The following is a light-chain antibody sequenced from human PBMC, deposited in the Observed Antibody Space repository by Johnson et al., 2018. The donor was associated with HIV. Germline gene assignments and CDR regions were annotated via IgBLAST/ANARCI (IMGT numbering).Light chain of an antibody. J-gene: IGLJ1*01. V-gene: IGLV1-51*01. CDR2: ENN. Sequence: QAVLTQPPSVSAAPGQKVTISCSGSSSNIGNNYVSWYQQLPGTAPKLLIYENNKRPSGIPDRFSGSTSGTSATLAITGLQPGDEADYYCGTWDSSLSAGCYVFGTGTKVTVL. CDR3: GTWDSSLSAGCYV. CDR1: SSNIGNNY.